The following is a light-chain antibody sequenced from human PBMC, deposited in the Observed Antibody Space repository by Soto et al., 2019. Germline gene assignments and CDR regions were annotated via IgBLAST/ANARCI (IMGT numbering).Light chain of an antibody. CDR3: QQYDTSPT. V-gene: IGKV3-20*01. CDR1: QSVSTN. J-gene: IGKJ1*01. CDR2: GAS. Sequence: EIVMTQSPATLSVSPGERATLSCRASQSVSTNLAWYQQKPGQAPRLLLYGASSRATGIPDRFSGSGSETDFTLTISRLEPEDFAVYYCQQYDTSPTFGQGTKVE.